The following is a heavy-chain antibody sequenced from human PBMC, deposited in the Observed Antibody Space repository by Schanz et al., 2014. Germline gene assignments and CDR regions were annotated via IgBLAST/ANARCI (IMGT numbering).Heavy chain of an antibody. CDR2: INPIDGST. Sequence: QVQLVQSGREVKKPGASVKVSCKASGYTFTGYSMHWLRQAPGQGLEWMGLINPIDGSTTYVWGFHGRLTMTRDTSTTTVYMDLSTLRSEDTAVYYCARGSCTASGCYDAFDLWGQGTLVTVSS. V-gene: IGHV1-46*01. CDR3: ARGSCTASGCYDAFDL. CDR1: GYTFTGYS. D-gene: IGHD2-2*01. J-gene: IGHJ3*01.